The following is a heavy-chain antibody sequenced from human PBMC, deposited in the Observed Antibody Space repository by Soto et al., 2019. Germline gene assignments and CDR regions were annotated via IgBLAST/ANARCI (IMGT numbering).Heavy chain of an antibody. CDR1: GFTFFGNA. CDR2: ISGGGDAT. CDR3: ARKVPGSTTRPDYWYFDL. D-gene: IGHD3-10*01. Sequence: EVQLLESGGGLVQPGGSLRLPVAASGFTFFGNALNGARQAPGRGLRWAEPISGGGDATFYADSVKGRFTISRDNSRNTVSLQMNSLGADDTAVYYCARKVPGSTTRPDYWYFDLWGRGTLVTVSS. J-gene: IGHJ2*01. V-gene: IGHV3-23*01.